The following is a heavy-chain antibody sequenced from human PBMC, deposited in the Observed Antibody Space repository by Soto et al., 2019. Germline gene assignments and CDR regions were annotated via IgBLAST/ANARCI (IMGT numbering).Heavy chain of an antibody. CDR3: ATYQPIVVVVAANPFIRHYGMDV. V-gene: IGHV4-30-4*02. Sequence: KTAETLTLTCAVSGGSISNGDYYWSWIRQPPGKGLEWIVNIYYSRNTYDNPALKSRLIISIDTSKNQFSSKVGSVTQEDTAVYYCATYQPIVVVVAANPFIRHYGMDVWGQGTTVTVSS. CDR1: GGSISNGDYY. CDR2: IYYSRNT. J-gene: IGHJ6*02. D-gene: IGHD2-15*01.